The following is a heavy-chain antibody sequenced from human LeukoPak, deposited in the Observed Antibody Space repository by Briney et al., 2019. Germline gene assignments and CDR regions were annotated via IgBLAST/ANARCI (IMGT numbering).Heavy chain of an antibody. J-gene: IGHJ3*02. CDR3: ARFDHGSSAFDI. V-gene: IGHV1-2*02. CDR2: INPNSGGT. CDR1: EYTFTACY. D-gene: IGHD6-6*01. Sequence: ASVKVSCKASEYTFTACYMHWVRQAPGQGLEWMGWINPNSGGTNYAQKFQGRVTMTRDTSISTAYMGLSRLRSDDTAVYYCARFDHGSSAFDIWGQGTMVTVSS.